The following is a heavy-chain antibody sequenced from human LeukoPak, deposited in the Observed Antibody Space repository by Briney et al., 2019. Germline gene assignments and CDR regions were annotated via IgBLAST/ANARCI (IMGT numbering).Heavy chain of an antibody. V-gene: IGHV3-66*01. CDR3: ARASEVAIFNGMDV. Sequence: PGGSLRLSCAASGFTVSSNYMSWVRQAPGKGLEWVSAIYSGGSTYYADSVKGRFTISRDNSNNMLYLQMNSLRAEDTAVYYCARASEVAIFNGMDVWGQGTTVIVSS. CDR2: IYSGGST. CDR1: GFTVSSNY. D-gene: IGHD2-21*01. J-gene: IGHJ6*02.